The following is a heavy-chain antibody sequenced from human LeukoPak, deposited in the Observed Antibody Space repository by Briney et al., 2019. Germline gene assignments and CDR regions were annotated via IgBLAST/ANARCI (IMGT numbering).Heavy chain of an antibody. V-gene: IGHV4-61*02. CDR3: ARDAIVGATYFDY. D-gene: IGHD1-26*01. CDR1: GGSISSGSYY. Sequence: PSETLSLTCTVSGGSISSGSYYWSWIRQPAGKGLEWIGRIYTSGSTNYNPSLKSRVTISVDTSKNQFSLKLSSVTAADTAVYYCARDAIVGATYFDYWGQGTLVTVSP. J-gene: IGHJ4*02. CDR2: IYTSGST.